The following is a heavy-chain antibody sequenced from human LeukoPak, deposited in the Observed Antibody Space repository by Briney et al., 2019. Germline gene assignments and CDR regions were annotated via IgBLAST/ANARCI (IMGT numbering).Heavy chain of an antibody. V-gene: IGHV3-7*03. CDR2: IKQDGSEK. CDR3: ARAYDILTGWLDY. Sequence: PGGSLRLSCAASGFTFSSCWMSWVRQAPGKGLEWVANIKQDGSEKYYVDSVRGRFTISRDNAKNSLYLQMNSLRVEDTVVYYCARAYDILTGWLDYWGQGTLVIVSS. CDR1: GFTFSSCW. D-gene: IGHD3-9*01. J-gene: IGHJ4*02.